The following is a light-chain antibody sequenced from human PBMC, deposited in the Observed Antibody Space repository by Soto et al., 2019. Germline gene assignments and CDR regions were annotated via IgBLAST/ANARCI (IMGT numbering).Light chain of an antibody. CDR1: QSLVSTDGNTY. J-gene: IGKJ1*01. V-gene: IGKV2-30*01. CDR2: MVS. CDR3: RQGTRWPRM. Sequence: DVLVTQSPLSLPVTLGQPASISCRSSQSLVSTDGNTYLNWFHQRPGQSPRRLIYMVSNRDSGVXDXXSGRGSGTDFILKIIRVEGEDGGVYYCRQGTRWPRMFGQGTKVEIK.